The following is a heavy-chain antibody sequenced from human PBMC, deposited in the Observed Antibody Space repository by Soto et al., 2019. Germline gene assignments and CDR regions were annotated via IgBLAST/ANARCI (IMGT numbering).Heavy chain of an antibody. J-gene: IGHJ4*02. CDR1: GFTFSDYY. CDR2: ISSSSSYT. CDR3: ARVSMTTVTMGDY. D-gene: IGHD4-17*01. V-gene: IGHV3-11*05. Sequence: QVQLVESGGGLVKPGGSLRLSCAASGFTFSDYYMSWIRQAPGKGLEWVSYISSSSSYTNYADSVKGRFTISRDNAKKSLYLQMSSLRAEDTAVYYCARVSMTTVTMGDYWGQGTLVTVSS.